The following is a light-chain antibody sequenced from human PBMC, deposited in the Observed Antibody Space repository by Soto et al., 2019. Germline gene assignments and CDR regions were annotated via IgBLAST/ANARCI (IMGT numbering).Light chain of an antibody. J-gene: IGKJ1*01. Sequence: DIVMTQSPDSLAVSLGERATINCESSQTILYSSNNNNYLAWYQQKPGQPPKLLIYWASTRESGVPDRFSGSGSATDFTLTISSLQAEDVAVYYCHQYLSAPWTFGQGTKVEIK. CDR3: HQYLSAPWT. V-gene: IGKV4-1*01. CDR1: QTILYSSNNNNY. CDR2: WAS.